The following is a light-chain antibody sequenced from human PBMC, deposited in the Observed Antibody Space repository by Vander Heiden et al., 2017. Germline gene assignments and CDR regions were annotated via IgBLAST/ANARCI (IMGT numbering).Light chain of an antibody. V-gene: IGKV3-15*01. Sequence: EIVMTRSPATLSVSPGERAILSCTASQSVSRNLAWYQQKPGQAPRLLIYGASTRATGIPARFSGSGSGTEFTLTISSLQSEDFAVYYCQQYNNWPWTFGQGTKVEIK. J-gene: IGKJ1*01. CDR2: GAS. CDR1: QSVSRN. CDR3: QQYNNWPWT.